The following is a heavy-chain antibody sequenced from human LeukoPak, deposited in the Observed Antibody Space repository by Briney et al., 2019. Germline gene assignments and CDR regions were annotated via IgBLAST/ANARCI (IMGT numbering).Heavy chain of an antibody. CDR2: IIPIFGTA. J-gene: IGHJ5*02. CDR1: GGTFSSYA. CDR3: ARHVVWSGYLGEFDP. V-gene: IGHV1-69*13. D-gene: IGHD3-3*01. Sequence: GASVKVSCKASGGTFSSYAISWVRQAPGQGLEWMGGIIPIFGTANYAQKFQGRVTITADESTSTAYMELSSLRSEDTAVYYCARHVVWSGYLGEFDPWGQGTLVTVSS.